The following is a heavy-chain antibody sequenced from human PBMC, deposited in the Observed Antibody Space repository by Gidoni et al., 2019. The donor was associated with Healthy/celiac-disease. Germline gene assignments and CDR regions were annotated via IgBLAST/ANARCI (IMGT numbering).Heavy chain of an antibody. CDR1: VGSISSSSYY. V-gene: IGHV4-39*01. J-gene: IGHJ5*02. CDR3: AATEDWFDP. Sequence: QLQLQESGPGLVKPSETLSLTCTVSVGSISSSSYYWGWIRQPPGKGLEWIGSIYSSGSTDYNPSLKSRVTISVDTSKNQFSLKLSSVTAADTAVYYCAATEDWFDPWGQGTLVTVSS. CDR2: IYSSGST.